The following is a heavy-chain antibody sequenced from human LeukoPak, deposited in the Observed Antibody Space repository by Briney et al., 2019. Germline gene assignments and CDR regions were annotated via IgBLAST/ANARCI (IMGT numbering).Heavy chain of an antibody. CDR3: ARAPSFYGSGSYPMYYFDY. CDR1: GGSISSSSYY. V-gene: IGHV4-39*07. D-gene: IGHD3-10*01. Sequence: SETLSLTCTVSGGSISSSSYYWGWIRQPPGKGLEWIGSIYYSGSTYYNPSLKSRVTISVDTSKNQFSLKLSSVTAADTAVYYCARAPSFYGSGSYPMYYFDYWGQGTLVTVSS. CDR2: IYYSGST. J-gene: IGHJ4*02.